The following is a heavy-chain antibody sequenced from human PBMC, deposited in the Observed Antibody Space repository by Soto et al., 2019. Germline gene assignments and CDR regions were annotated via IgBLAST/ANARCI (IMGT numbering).Heavy chain of an antibody. V-gene: IGHV1-69*01. CDR2: IIPIFGTA. J-gene: IGHJ4*02. Sequence: QVQLVQSGAEVQKPGSSVKVSCKASGGTFSSYAISWVRQAPGQGLEWMGGIIPIFGTANYAQKFQGRVTIHGDESTSTAYMELSSLRSEDTAVYYCAVKYSYGLESPIMFCWGQGTLVTVSS. CDR1: GGTFSSYA. D-gene: IGHD5-18*01. CDR3: AVKYSYGLESPIMFC.